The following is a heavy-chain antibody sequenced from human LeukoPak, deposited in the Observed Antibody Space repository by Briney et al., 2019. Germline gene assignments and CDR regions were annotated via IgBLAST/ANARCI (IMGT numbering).Heavy chain of an antibody. J-gene: IGHJ5*02. CDR3: ARGYSGYRRFDP. D-gene: IGHD5-12*01. CDR1: GYTFTSYG. CDR2: ISAYNGNT. V-gene: IGHV1-18*01. Sequence: ASVKVSCKASGYTFTSYGISWVRQAPGQGLEWMGWISAYNGNTNYAQKLQGRVNMTTDTSTSTAYMELRRLRSDDTAVYYCARGYSGYRRFDPWGQGTLVTVSS.